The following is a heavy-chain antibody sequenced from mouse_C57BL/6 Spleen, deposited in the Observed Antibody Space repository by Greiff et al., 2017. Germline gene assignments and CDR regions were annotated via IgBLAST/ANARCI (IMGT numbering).Heavy chain of an antibody. CDR1: GYTFTSYW. CDR2: IDPSDSYT. Sequence: QVQLQQSGAELVMPGASVKLSCKASGYTFTSYWMHWVKQRPGQGLEWIGEIDPSDSYTNYNQKFKGKSTLTVDKSSSTAYMQLSSLTSEDSAVYYCARIYYYGSAMDYWGQGTSVTVSS. J-gene: IGHJ4*01. V-gene: IGHV1-69*01. CDR3: ARIYYYGSAMDY. D-gene: IGHD1-1*01.